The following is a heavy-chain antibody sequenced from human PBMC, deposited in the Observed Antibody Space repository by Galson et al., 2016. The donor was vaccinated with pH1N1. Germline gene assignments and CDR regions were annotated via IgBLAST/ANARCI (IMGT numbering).Heavy chain of an antibody. J-gene: IGHJ3*01. CDR2: IYFSGST. CDR1: GFSLTTSGMR. D-gene: IGHD2-21*02. V-gene: IGHV4-61*03. Sequence: LVKPTQTLTLTCTFSGFSLTTSGMRVSWIRQPPGKGLEWIAYIYFSGSTNYNPSLKSRVTISVDRSKNHFSLNVNSVTAADTAVYYCARRRGDWDAFDVWGQGAMVTISS. CDR3: ARRRGDWDAFDV.